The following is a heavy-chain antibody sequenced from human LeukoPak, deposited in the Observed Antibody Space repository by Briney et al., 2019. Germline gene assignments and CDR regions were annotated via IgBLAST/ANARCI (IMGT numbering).Heavy chain of an antibody. J-gene: IGHJ4*02. CDR1: GFTFNSYG. V-gene: IGHV3-23*01. D-gene: IGHD4-23*01. CDR3: AKATGNGHWLIDY. CDR2: ITGDAAIT. Sequence: GGSLRLFCAASGFTFNSYGMNWVRQTPGKGLEWVSFITGDAAITTYADSVKGRFTIFRDNSKSTLYLQLDSLSAEDTAVYYCAKATGNGHWLIDYWGQGTQVTVSS.